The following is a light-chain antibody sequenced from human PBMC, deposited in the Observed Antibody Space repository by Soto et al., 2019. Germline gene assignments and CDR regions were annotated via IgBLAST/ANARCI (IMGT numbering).Light chain of an antibody. CDR3: SSYASSNIAV. CDR1: SSDVGGYNF. V-gene: IGLV2-14*01. J-gene: IGLJ7*01. Sequence: QSVLTQPASVSGSPGQSITISCTGTSSDVGGYNFVSWYQQLPGKAPKLIIFEVSNRPSGVSNRFSGSKSANTASLTISGLQAEDEADYYCSSYASSNIAVFGGGTQLTVL. CDR2: EVS.